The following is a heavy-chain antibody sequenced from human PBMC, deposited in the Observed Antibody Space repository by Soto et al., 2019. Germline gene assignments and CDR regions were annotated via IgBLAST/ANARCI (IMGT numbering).Heavy chain of an antibody. CDR3: AKLGFGDRYGYYCYYMDV. D-gene: IGHD3-10*01. Sequence: QVQLVESGGGVVQPGRSLRLSCAASGFTFSSYGMHWVRQAPGKGLEWVAVISYDGSNKYYADSVKGRFTISRDNSKNTLYLQMNSLRAEDTAVYYCAKLGFGDRYGYYCYYMDVWGKGTTVTVSS. J-gene: IGHJ6*03. V-gene: IGHV3-30*18. CDR2: ISYDGSNK. CDR1: GFTFSSYG.